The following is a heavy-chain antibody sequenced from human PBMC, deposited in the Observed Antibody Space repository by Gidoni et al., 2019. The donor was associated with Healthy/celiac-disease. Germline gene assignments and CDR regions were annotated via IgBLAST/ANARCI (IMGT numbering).Heavy chain of an antibody. CDR3: ARERDYGGNDY. Sequence: EVQLVESGGGLVQPGGSLRLSCAASGFTFSSYWRSWVRQAPGKGLEWVANIKQDGSEKYYVDSVKGRFTISRDNAKNSLYLQMNSLRAEDTAVYYCARERDYGGNDYWGQGTLVTVSS. CDR1: GFTFSSYW. D-gene: IGHD4-17*01. V-gene: IGHV3-7*03. J-gene: IGHJ4*02. CDR2: IKQDGSEK.